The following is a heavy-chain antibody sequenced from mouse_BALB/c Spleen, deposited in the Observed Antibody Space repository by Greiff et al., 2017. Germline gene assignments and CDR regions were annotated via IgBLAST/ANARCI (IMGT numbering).Heavy chain of an antibody. CDR3: ARGHYYGSSSYAMDY. J-gene: IGHJ4*01. Sequence: EVMLVESGGGLVKPGGSLKLSCAASGFTFSSYAMSWVRQTPEKRLEWVGSISRGGSTSYPDSVKGRCTISRDNASNILYLHMSSLRSKDTAMSYCARGHYYGSSSYAMDYWGQGTSVTVSS. CDR2: ISRGGST. CDR1: GFTFSSYA. D-gene: IGHD1-1*01. V-gene: IGHV5-6-5*01.